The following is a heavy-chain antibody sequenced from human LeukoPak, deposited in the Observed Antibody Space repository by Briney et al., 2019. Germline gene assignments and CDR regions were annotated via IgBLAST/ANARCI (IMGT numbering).Heavy chain of an antibody. CDR3: ARDAGYSYGYSFDY. CDR1: GFTVSSNY. V-gene: IGHV3-53*01. CDR2: IYNGGST. Sequence: GGSLRLSCAASGFTVSSNYMSWVRRAPGKGLEWVSVIYNGGSTYYADSVKGRFTISRDNSKNTLYLQMNSLRAEDTAVYYCARDAGYSYGYSFDYWGQGTLVTVSS. J-gene: IGHJ4*02. D-gene: IGHD5-18*01.